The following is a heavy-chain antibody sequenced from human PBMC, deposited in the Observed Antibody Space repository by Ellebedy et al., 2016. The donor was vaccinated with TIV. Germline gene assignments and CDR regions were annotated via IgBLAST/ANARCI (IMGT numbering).Heavy chain of an antibody. Sequence: GESLKISCVDSASTLRRCWVSWVRQAPGKGLEWVSRIYTDGSSTNYADSVKGRFTISRDNAKNTLYLQMNSLRAEDTAVYYCARDDDPNSGYDPYYYFDLWGRGTLVTVSS. D-gene: IGHD5-12*01. CDR3: ARDDDPNSGYDPYYYFDL. V-gene: IGHV3-74*01. J-gene: IGHJ2*01. CDR1: ASTLRRCW. CDR2: IYTDGSST.